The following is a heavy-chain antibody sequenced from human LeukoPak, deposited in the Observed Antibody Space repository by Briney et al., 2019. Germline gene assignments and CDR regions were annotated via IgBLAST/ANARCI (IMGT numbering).Heavy chain of an antibody. CDR3: ARGSYMGGYGSGTAPDY. Sequence: ASVKVSCKASGYTFTSYDINWVRQATGQGLEWLGWMNPNSGNTGYAQKFQGRLTMARNTSISTAYMELSSLRSEDTAVYYCARGSYMGGYGSGTAPDYWGQGTLVTVSS. CDR1: GYTFTSYD. V-gene: IGHV1-8*01. D-gene: IGHD3-10*01. CDR2: MNPNSGNT. J-gene: IGHJ4*02.